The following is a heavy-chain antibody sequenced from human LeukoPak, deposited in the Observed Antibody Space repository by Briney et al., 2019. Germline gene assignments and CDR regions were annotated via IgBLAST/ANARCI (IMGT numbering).Heavy chain of an antibody. CDR2: INPNSGGT. CDR3: ARECGITMVRGVYPPDY. J-gene: IGHJ4*02. CDR1: GYTFTGYY. Sequence: ASVKVSCKASGYTFTGYYMHWARQAPGQGLEWMGWINPNSGGTNYAQKFQGRVTMTRDTSISTAYMELSRLRSDDTAVYYCARECGITMVRGVYPPDYWGQGTLVTVSS. V-gene: IGHV1-2*02. D-gene: IGHD3-10*01.